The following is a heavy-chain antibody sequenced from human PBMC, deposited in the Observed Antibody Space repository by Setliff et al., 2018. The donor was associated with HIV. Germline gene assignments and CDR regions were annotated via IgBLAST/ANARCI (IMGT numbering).Heavy chain of an antibody. V-gene: IGHV3-23*01. CDR3: AKDRFSDSSAPGDAFDV. D-gene: IGHD3-22*01. CDR1: GFTFSNYW. Sequence: GGSLRLSCAGSGFTFSNYWIHWVRQAPGKGLEWVSGISGSGANPYNADFVEGRFTVSRDNSKNTLYLQLNSLRAEDTAVYYCAKDRFSDSSAPGDAFDVWGVGALVTVSS. CDR2: ISGSGANP. J-gene: IGHJ3*01.